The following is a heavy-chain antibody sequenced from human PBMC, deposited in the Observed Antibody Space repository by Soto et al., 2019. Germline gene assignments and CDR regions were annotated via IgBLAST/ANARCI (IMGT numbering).Heavy chain of an antibody. CDR1: GGTFSSYA. D-gene: IGHD3-22*01. Sequence: QVQLVQSGAEVKKPGSSVKVSCKASGGTFSSYAISWVRQAPGQGLEWMGGIIPIFGTANCAQKFQGRVTITADESQSTACLELSSLRSEGTAVYYCARVYYYDSSGYYNVYYYYGLDVWGQGTTVTVSS. CDR2: IIPIFGTA. CDR3: ARVYYYDSSGYYNVYYYYGLDV. V-gene: IGHV1-69*01. J-gene: IGHJ6*02.